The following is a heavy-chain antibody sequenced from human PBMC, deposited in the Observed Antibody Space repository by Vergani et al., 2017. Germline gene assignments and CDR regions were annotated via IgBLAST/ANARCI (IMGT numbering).Heavy chain of an antibody. V-gene: IGHV3-33*08. CDR1: GFRFREHG. Sequence: VQLLESGGGSVQPGESLRLSCVASGFRFREHGMNWVRQAPGKGLEWVAFIWYDGSKEYYADSVKGRFTISRDNSKNTLYLQMNNLRAADTAVYYCARSGYCAHGVCYMTYYYYMDGWGKGTAVTVSS. CDR2: IWYDGSKE. D-gene: IGHD2-8*01. CDR3: ARSGYCAHGVCYMTYYYYMDG. J-gene: IGHJ6*03.